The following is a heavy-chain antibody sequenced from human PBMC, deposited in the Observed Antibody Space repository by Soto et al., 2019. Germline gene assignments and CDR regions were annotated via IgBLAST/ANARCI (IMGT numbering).Heavy chain of an antibody. D-gene: IGHD3-16*01. CDR3: ARSYVPGGFDP. CDR2: IIPIFGTA. CDR1: GGTFSSYA. Sequence: QVQLVQSGAEMKKPGSSVKVSCKASGGTFSSYAISWVRQAPRQGLEWMGGIIPIFGTANYAQKFQGRVTITADESTSTAYMELSSLRSEVTAVYYCARSYVPGGFDPWGQGTLVTVSS. J-gene: IGHJ5*02. V-gene: IGHV1-69*12.